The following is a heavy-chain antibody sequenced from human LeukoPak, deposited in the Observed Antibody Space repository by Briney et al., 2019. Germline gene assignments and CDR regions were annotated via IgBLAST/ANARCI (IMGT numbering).Heavy chain of an antibody. V-gene: IGHV4-34*01. D-gene: IGHD2-21*01. J-gene: IGHJ6*02. CDR2: INHSGST. CDR3: ARGHSGVRDYYYYYGMDV. CDR1: GGSFSSYY. Sequence: PSETLSLTCAVYGGSFSSYYWSWIRQPPGKGLEWIGEINHSGSTNYNPSLKSRVTISVDTSKNQFSLKLSSVTAADTAVYYCARGHSGVRDYYYYYGMDVWGQGTTVTVSS.